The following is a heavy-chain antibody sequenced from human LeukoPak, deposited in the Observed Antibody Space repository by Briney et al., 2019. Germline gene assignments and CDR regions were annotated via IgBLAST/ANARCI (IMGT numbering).Heavy chain of an antibody. CDR3: ASVVVVAATQPAFEY. V-gene: IGHV3-30-3*01. D-gene: IGHD2-15*01. J-gene: IGHJ4*02. Sequence: SGRSLRLSCAASGFTFSSYAMHWVRQAPGKGLEWVAVISYDGSNKYYADSVKGRFTISRDNSKNTLYLQMNSLRAEDTAVYYCASVVVVAATQPAFEYWGQGTLVTVSS. CDR2: ISYDGSNK. CDR1: GFTFSSYA.